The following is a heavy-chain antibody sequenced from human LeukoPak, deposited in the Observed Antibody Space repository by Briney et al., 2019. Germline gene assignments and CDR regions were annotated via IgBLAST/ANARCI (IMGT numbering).Heavy chain of an antibody. Sequence: SETLSLTCAVYGGSFSGYYWSCIRQPPGKGLEWIGEINHSGSTNYNPSLKSRVTISVDTSKNQFSPKLSSVTAADTAVYYCARVSSYGYFFTYWGQGTLVTVSS. CDR2: INHSGST. V-gene: IGHV4-34*01. D-gene: IGHD5-18*01. CDR1: GGSFSGYY. J-gene: IGHJ4*02. CDR3: ARVSSYGYFFTY.